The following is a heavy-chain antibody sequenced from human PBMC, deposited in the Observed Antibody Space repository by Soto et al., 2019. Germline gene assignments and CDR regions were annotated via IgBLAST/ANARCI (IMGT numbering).Heavy chain of an antibody. CDR3: AKDSMRDYGGNYDWYFDL. V-gene: IGHV3-30*18. J-gene: IGHJ2*01. CDR1: GFTFSSYG. Sequence: QVQLVESGGGVVQPGRSLRLSCAASGFTFSSYGMHWVRQAPGKGLEWVAVISYDGSNKYYADSVKGRFTISRDNSTNALYLQMNSLRAEDTAVYYCAKDSMRDYGGNYDWYFDLWGRGTLVTVSS. CDR2: ISYDGSNK. D-gene: IGHD4-17*01.